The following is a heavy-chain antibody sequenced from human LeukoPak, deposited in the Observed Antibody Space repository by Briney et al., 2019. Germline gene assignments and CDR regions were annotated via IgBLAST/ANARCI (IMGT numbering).Heavy chain of an antibody. CDR3: ARGTLRGYNGAYGMDV. CDR1: GGSISSYY. J-gene: IGHJ6*02. CDR2: IYYSGST. D-gene: IGHD5-24*01. Sequence: SETLSLTCTVSGGSISSYYWSWIRQPPGKGLEWIGYIYYSGSTNYNPSLKSRVTISVDTSKNHFSLSLSSVTAADTALYYCARGTLRGYNGAYGMDVWGQGTTVTVSS. V-gene: IGHV4-59*01.